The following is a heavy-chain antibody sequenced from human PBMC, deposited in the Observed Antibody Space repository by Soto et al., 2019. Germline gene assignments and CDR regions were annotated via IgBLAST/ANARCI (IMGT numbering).Heavy chain of an antibody. Sequence: SETLSLTCTVSGGSISSDDYYWSWIRQAPGRGLEWIGYIHSSGSIYYNPSLKSRATMSIDTAGNQFSLKVSSVTVADTAVYYCARDLDGLHDDTSGPFPRPVWGQGTLVTVSS. V-gene: IGHV4-30-4*01. CDR1: GGSISSDDYY. D-gene: IGHD3-22*01. CDR2: IHSSGSI. CDR3: ARDLDGLHDDTSGPFPRPV. J-gene: IGHJ1*01.